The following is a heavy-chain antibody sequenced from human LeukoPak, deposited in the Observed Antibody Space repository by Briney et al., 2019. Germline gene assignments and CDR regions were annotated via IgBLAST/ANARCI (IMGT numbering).Heavy chain of an antibody. CDR1: GCTLSRCA. Sequence: GGSLRLSSPSAGCTLSRCAMSWVRPPAGRGLEWVSAISGSGGSTYYADSVKGRFIFSRDNSKNTLYLQMSSLRAEDTAVYYCAKGLWLQHWGQGTLVTVSS. J-gene: IGHJ1*01. D-gene: IGHD2-21*01. V-gene: IGHV3-23*01. CDR3: AKGLWLQH. CDR2: ISGSGGST.